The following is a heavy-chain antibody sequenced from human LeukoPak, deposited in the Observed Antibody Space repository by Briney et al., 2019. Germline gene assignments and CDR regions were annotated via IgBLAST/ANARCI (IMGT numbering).Heavy chain of an antibody. CDR1: GGSFSGYY. Sequence: SETLSLTCAVYGGSFSGYYRSWIRQPPGKGLEWIGEINHSGSTNYNPSLKSRVTISVDTSKNQFSLKLSSVTAADTAVYYCARTSRDVWGSYRAPFDYWGQGTLVTVSS. CDR2: INHSGST. D-gene: IGHD3-16*02. CDR3: ARTSRDVWGSYRAPFDY. J-gene: IGHJ4*02. V-gene: IGHV4-34*01.